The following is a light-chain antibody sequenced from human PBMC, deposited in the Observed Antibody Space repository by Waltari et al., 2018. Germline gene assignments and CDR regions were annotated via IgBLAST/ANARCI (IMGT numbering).Light chain of an antibody. CDR2: NNN. Sequence: QSVLTQPPSASGAPGQRVTISCSASSSTVGGNPVSWYQQLPGTAPKLLIRNNNRRPSGVPKRFSGSKSGTSASLAISGLQSEDEAYYDCASWDDTLNGPVFGGGTKLTVL. V-gene: IGLV1-44*01. J-gene: IGLJ3*02. CDR3: ASWDDTLNGPV. CDR1: SSTVGGNP.